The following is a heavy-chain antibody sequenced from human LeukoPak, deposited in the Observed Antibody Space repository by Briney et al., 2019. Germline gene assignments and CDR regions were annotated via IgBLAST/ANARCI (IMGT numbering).Heavy chain of an antibody. CDR3: ARILIDYYDSSGYYRELYYFDY. V-gene: IGHV1-46*01. CDR1: GYTFTSYY. D-gene: IGHD3-22*01. Sequence: ASVKVSCKASGYTFTSYYIHWVRQAPGQGLEWMGVINPNGDSTSYAQKFQGRVTMTRDTSTSTVYMELSSLRSDDTAVYYCARILIDYYDSSGYYRELYYFDYWGQGTLVTVSS. J-gene: IGHJ4*02. CDR2: INPNGDST.